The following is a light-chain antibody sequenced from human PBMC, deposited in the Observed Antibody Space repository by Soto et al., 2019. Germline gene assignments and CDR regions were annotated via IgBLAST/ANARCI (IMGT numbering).Light chain of an antibody. V-gene: IGLV2-23*01. CDR1: SSDIGSYNL. J-gene: IGLJ1*01. CDR2: EGN. CDR3: CSYAGTFYV. Sequence: QSVLTQPASVSGSPGQSITISCTGTSSDIGSYNLVSWYQQHPGKAPKLVISEGNKRPSGISNRFSGSKSDNTASLTISGLQAEDEADYYCCSYAGTFYVFGTGTKLTVL.